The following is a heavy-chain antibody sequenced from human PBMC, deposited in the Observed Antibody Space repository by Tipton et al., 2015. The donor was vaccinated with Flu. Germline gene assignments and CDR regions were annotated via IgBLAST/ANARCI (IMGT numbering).Heavy chain of an antibody. J-gene: IGHJ2*01. D-gene: IGHD3-3*02. Sequence: LRLSCTVSGGSISSGSYYWSWIRQPAGKGLEWIGRIYTCGSTNYNPSLKSRVTISVDTSKNQFSLKLSSVTAADTAVYYCARELGSPGNWYFDLWGRGTLVTVSS. CDR1: GGSISSGSYY. V-gene: IGHV4-61*02. CDR2: IYTCGST. CDR3: ARELGSPGNWYFDL.